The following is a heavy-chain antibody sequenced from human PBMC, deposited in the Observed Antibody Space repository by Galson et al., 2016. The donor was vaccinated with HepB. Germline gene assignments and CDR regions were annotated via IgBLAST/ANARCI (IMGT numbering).Heavy chain of an antibody. D-gene: IGHD6-6*01. Sequence: SVKVSCKASGYIFTNYLMHWVRQAPGHGLEWMAIVNPNGGSIKYAQKFQGRVTMTSDTSTNTLYMELTSLKSEDTAVYYCARREAARPYNWFYPWGQGTLVTVSS. CDR1: GYIFTNYL. J-gene: IGHJ5*02. V-gene: IGHV1-46*01. CDR2: VNPNGGSI. CDR3: ARREAARPYNWFYP.